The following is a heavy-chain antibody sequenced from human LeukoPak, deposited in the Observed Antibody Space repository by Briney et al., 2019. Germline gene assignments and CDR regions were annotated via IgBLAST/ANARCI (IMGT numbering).Heavy chain of an antibody. CDR2: ISSSSSYI. CDR1: GFTFSSYS. D-gene: IGHD3-3*01. J-gene: IGHJ4*02. V-gene: IGHV3-21*01. Sequence: GGSLRLSCAASGFTFSSYSMNWVRQAPGKGLEWVSSISSSSSYIYYADSVKGRFTISRDNAKNSLYLQMNSLRAEDTAVYYCAKLRMTYYDFWSGPLDYWGQGTLVTVSS. CDR3: AKLRMTYYDFWSGPLDY.